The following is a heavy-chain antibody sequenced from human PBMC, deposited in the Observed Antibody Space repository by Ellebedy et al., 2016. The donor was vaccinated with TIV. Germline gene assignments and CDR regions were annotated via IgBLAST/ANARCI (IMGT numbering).Heavy chain of an antibody. CDR3: ARDTGRIAAAGLDF. D-gene: IGHD6-25*01. J-gene: IGHJ4*02. Sequence: ASVKVSCKASGYTFSDYYMEWVRQAPGQGLEWMGIINTSGGTATYAQKLQGRVTMTGDPSTSTVYMELTSLRPEDTATYYCARDTGRIAAAGLDFWGQGTLVTVSS. CDR1: GYTFSDYY. CDR2: INTSGGTA. V-gene: IGHV1-46*04.